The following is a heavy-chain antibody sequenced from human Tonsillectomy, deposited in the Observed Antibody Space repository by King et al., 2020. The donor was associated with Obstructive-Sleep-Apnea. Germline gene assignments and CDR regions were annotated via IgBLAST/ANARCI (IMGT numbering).Heavy chain of an antibody. Sequence: QLVQSGAEVKKPGSSVKVSCKASGGTFSSYAISWVRQAPGQGLEWMGRIIPILGIANYAQKFQGRVTITADKSTSTAYMELSSLRSEDTAVYYCARDLGSNYGGNSGDDYWGKGTLVTVSS. CDR2: IIPILGIA. CDR1: GGTFSSYA. CDR3: ARDLGSNYGGNSGDDY. J-gene: IGHJ4*02. V-gene: IGHV1-69*09. D-gene: IGHD4-23*01.